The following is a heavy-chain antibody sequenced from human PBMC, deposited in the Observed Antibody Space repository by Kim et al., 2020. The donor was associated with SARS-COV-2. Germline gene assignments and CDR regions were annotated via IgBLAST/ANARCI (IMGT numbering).Heavy chain of an antibody. J-gene: IGHJ4*02. D-gene: IGHD3-22*01. Sequence: YADSGRGPLTNARDNSKTTLYRQMNSLRAEDTAVYYCARERYDSSGYYFDYWGQGTLVTVSS. V-gene: IGHV3-33*01. CDR3: ARERYDSSGYYFDY.